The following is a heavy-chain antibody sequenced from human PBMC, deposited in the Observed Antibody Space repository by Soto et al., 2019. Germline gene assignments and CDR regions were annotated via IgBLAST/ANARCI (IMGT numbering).Heavy chain of an antibody. D-gene: IGHD3-10*01. V-gene: IGHV4-4*07. J-gene: IGHJ5*02. CDR1: GGSISSYY. CDR2: IYTSGST. Sequence: SETLSLTCTVSGGSISSYYWSWIRQPAGKGLEWIGRIYTSGSTNYNPSLKSRVTMSVDTSKNQFSLKLSSVTAADTAVYYCARDGVTMVRGVKDWFDPWGQGTLVTVSS. CDR3: ARDGVTMVRGVKDWFDP.